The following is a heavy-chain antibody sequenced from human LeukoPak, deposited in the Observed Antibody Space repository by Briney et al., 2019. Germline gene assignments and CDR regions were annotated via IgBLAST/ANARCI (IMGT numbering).Heavy chain of an antibody. D-gene: IGHD4-11*01. V-gene: IGHV3-48*02. Sequence: GGSLRLCCAGSGFTFNTYSMNWVRQAPGKGLEWVSYISSSRSTIYYADSVKGRFTVSRDNSKNSLFLQMNTLRDEDTAVYYCVRDSQDYSNYYYYYYGMDVWGQGTTVTVSS. J-gene: IGHJ6*02. CDR2: ISSSRSTI. CDR1: GFTFNTYS. CDR3: VRDSQDYSNYYYYYYGMDV.